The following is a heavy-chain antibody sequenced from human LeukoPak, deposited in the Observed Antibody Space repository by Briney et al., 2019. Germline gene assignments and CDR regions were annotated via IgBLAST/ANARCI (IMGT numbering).Heavy chain of an antibody. CDR3: ARGSPVVPAAPGGY. D-gene: IGHD2-2*01. CDR2: INPNSGGT. J-gene: IGHJ4*02. Sequence: GASVKVSCKASGYTFTGYYMHWVRQAPGQGLEWMGWINPNSGGTNYAQKFQGRVTMTRDTSISIAYMELSRLRSDDTAVYYCARGSPVVPAAPGGYWGQGTLVTVSS. V-gene: IGHV1-2*02. CDR1: GYTFTGYY.